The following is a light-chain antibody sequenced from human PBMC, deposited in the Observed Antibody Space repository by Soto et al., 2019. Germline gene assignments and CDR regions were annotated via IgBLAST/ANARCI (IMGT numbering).Light chain of an antibody. V-gene: IGKV1-39*01. Sequence: DIQMTQSPSSLSASVGDRVTITCRASQTISSYLNWYQQIPGKAPKLLIYAASGLLSGVPSRFGGSGSGTDFTLTISSLQPEDFATYYCQQSYSAPPYTFGQGTKVDIK. CDR3: QQSYSAPPYT. CDR2: AAS. CDR1: QTISSY. J-gene: IGKJ2*01.